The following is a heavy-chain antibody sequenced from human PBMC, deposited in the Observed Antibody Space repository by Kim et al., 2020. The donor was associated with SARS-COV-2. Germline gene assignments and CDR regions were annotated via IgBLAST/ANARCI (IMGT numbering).Heavy chain of an antibody. Sequence: GGSLRLSCAASGFNFSNAWMSWVRQAPGKGLEWVGRIKSKTDGGTTDYAAPVKGRFTISRDDSKNTLYLQMNSLKTEDTAVYYCTTDSVELFPYYYDSSGLPNDAFDFWGQGTMVTVSS. CDR1: GFNFSNAW. CDR2: IKSKTDGGTT. CDR3: TTDSVELFPYYYDSSGLPNDAFDF. D-gene: IGHD3-22*01. J-gene: IGHJ3*01. V-gene: IGHV3-15*01.